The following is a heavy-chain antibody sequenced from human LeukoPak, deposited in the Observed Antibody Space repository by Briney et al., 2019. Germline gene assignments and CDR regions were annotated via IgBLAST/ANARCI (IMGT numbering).Heavy chain of an antibody. V-gene: IGHV3-30-3*01. CDR1: GFTFSSYA. D-gene: IGHD6-13*01. CDR2: ISYDGSNK. J-gene: IGHJ4*02. CDR3: ARESYSSSWHYFDC. Sequence: GGSLRLSCAASGFTFSSYAMHWVRQAPGKGLEWVAVISYDGSNKYYADSVKGRFTISRDNSKNTLYLQMNSLRAEDTAVYYCARESYSSSWHYFDCWGQGTLVTVSS.